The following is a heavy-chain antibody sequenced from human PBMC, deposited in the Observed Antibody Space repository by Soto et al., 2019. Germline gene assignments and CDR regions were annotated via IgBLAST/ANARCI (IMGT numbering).Heavy chain of an antibody. Sequence: QVQLVQSGDAVKNPGSSVKVSCKASGGTFSSYAISWVRHAPGQGLEWMGGTITIFGTANYAQKFQCRVTITADESTSTAYMELSSLRSEDTAVYYCARDNDADYGAINWFAPWGQGTLVTVSS. CDR1: GGTFSSYA. D-gene: IGHD4-17*01. J-gene: IGHJ5*02. CDR3: ARDNDADYGAINWFAP. CDR2: TITIFGTA. V-gene: IGHV1-69*01.